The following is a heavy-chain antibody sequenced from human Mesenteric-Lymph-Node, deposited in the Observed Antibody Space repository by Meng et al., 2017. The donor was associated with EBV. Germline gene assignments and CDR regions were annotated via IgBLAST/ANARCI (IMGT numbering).Heavy chain of an antibody. V-gene: IGHV4-4*02. D-gene: IGHD3-3*01. J-gene: IGHJ5*02. CDR1: DDYIIGMPW. CDR2: VYHSGTT. CDR3: ASASDGYNFGIDR. Sequence: QDACPRLVSPSGTLSLPCAVSDDYIIGMPWWTWVRLAPGKGLEWIGEVYHSGTTNYNPSLKSRVTISVDKSENQFSLNLSSVTAADTAVYYCASASDGYNFGIDRWGQGTLVTVSS.